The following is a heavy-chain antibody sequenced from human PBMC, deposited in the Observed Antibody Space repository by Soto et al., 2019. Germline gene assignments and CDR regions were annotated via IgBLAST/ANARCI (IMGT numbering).Heavy chain of an antibody. CDR1: GGSIFSSDYY. Sequence: PSETLSLTCSVSGGSIFSSDYYWSWIRQHPGKGLEWIGYIYYSGSTYYNPSLKSRVTISVDTSKNQFSPKLSSVTAADTAVYYCAREGGGYSYGLIDYWGQGTLVTVSS. CDR2: IYYSGST. CDR3: AREGGGYSYGLIDY. J-gene: IGHJ4*02. V-gene: IGHV4-31*03. D-gene: IGHD5-18*01.